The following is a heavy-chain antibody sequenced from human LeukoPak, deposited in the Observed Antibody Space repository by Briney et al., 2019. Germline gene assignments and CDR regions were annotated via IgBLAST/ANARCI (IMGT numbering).Heavy chain of an antibody. V-gene: IGHV1-2*02. CDR1: GYTFTSYD. CDR3: AREEGNWGDAFDI. D-gene: IGHD7-27*01. Sequence: ASVKVSCKASGYTFTSYDINWVRQATGQGLEWVGWINPRNGETKFAPRFQGRVTMTRDTSITTAYMELRSLRSDDTAVYYCAREEGNWGDAFDIWGQGTMVTVSS. J-gene: IGHJ3*02. CDR2: INPRNGET.